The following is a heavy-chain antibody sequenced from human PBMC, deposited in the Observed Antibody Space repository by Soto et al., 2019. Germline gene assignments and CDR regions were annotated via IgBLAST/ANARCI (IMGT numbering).Heavy chain of an antibody. CDR1: GFTFRSHR. J-gene: IGHJ4*02. CDR2: IDTDGGGT. CDR3: ATVFDV. V-gene: IGHV3-74*03. Sequence: EVQLVESGGGLVQPGGSLRVSCAASGFTFRSHRIHWVRQAPGKGLEWVSRIDTDGGGTTYADSVKGLFTISTDNAENTVYLQMTGLRVEDTAVYYCATVFDVWGQGTLVTVSS.